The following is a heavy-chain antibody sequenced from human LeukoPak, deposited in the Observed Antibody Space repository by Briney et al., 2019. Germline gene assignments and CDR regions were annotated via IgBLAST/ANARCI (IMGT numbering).Heavy chain of an antibody. CDR2: ISPDGIYT. CDR1: GFILRNKW. Sequence: GGSLRLSCAASGFILRNKWMHWVRQARGRGLVWVSRISPDGIYTSYADSVKGRFTFSRDNAKNTLYLQMNSLRAEDTAVYYCARDFYTDYYVSSGDDFDYWGQGTLVTVSS. CDR3: ARDFYTDYYVSSGDDFDY. J-gene: IGHJ4*02. D-gene: IGHD3-22*01. V-gene: IGHV3-74*01.